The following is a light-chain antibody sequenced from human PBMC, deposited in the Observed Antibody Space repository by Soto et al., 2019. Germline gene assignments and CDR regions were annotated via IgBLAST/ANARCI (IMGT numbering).Light chain of an antibody. CDR1: SSNIGSNY. Sequence: QSVLTQPPSASGPPGQRVIISCSGRSSNIGSNYVYWFQHLPGTAPKLLIYANDQRPSGVPDRFSGSKSGTSASLAISGLRSEDEADYYCAAWDDSLGGSWVFGGGTKLTVL. CDR2: AND. CDR3: AAWDDSLGGSWV. J-gene: IGLJ3*02. V-gene: IGLV1-47*02.